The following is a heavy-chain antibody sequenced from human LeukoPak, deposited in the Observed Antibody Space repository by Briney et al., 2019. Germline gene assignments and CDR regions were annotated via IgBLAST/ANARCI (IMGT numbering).Heavy chain of an antibody. Sequence: QTGGSLRLSCAASGFGFSSYAMHWVRQAPGKGLEWVAVIWYDGSNQYYADSVRGRFTISRDNSKNTLYLQMNSLRAEDTAVYYCAKDHISQWLAPPYPKPDYWGQGTLVTVSS. CDR1: GFGFSSYA. CDR2: IWYDGSNQ. V-gene: IGHV3-33*06. D-gene: IGHD6-19*01. CDR3: AKDHISQWLAPPYPKPDY. J-gene: IGHJ4*02.